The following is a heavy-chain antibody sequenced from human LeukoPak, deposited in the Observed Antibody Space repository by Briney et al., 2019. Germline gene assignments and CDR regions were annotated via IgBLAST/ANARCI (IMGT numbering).Heavy chain of an antibody. CDR3: ARESKADYYDSSGLGKIGDY. J-gene: IGHJ4*02. CDR1: RYTFTSYY. V-gene: IGHV1-46*01. CDR2: INPSGGST. D-gene: IGHD3-22*01. Sequence: ASVKVSCKASRYTFTSYYMHWVRPAPGQGLEWMGIINPSGGSTSYAQKFQGRVTMTRDTSTSTVYMELSRLRSEDTAVYYCARESKADYYDSSGLGKIGDYWGQGTLVTVSS.